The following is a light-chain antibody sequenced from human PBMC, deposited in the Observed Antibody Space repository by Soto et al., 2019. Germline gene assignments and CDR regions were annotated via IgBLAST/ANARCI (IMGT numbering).Light chain of an antibody. J-gene: IGKJ2*02. CDR1: QSVNNNY. V-gene: IGKV3-20*01. Sequence: EIVLTQSPGTLSLSPGERATLSCRASQSVNNNYLAWYQQKPGQTPRLLIYGASSGATGIPDRFSGSGSGTDFTLTISRLEPEDFAVYYCLQYATSPSTFGQGTKLGIK. CDR3: LQYATSPST. CDR2: GAS.